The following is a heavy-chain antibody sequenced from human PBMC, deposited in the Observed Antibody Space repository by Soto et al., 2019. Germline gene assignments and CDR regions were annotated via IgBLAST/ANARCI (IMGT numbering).Heavy chain of an antibody. CDR3: ARHGNGDAY. Sequence: GASVKVSCKASGYTFTSYGVNWVRQAPGQWLEWMGWIRSYNNSTKYAQKLQGRVTMTTDTSTNTAYMELRSLRSDDTAVYYCARHGNGDAYWGQGTLVTVSS. D-gene: IGHD2-8*01. CDR1: GYTFTSYG. V-gene: IGHV1-18*01. J-gene: IGHJ4*02. CDR2: IRSYNNST.